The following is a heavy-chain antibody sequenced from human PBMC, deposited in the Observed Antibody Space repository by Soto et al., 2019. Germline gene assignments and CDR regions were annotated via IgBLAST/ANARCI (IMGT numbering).Heavy chain of an antibody. CDR3: ARDQEPFCDIVSSSYKGAFDI. Sequence: GGSLRLSCAASGFTFSSYEMNWVRQAPGKGLEWASYISSSGSTIYYADSVKGRFTISRDNAKNSLYLQMNSLRAEDTAVYYCARDQEPFCDIVSSSYKGAFDIWGQGTRVTVSS. D-gene: IGHD3-9*01. J-gene: IGHJ3*02. V-gene: IGHV3-48*03. CDR1: GFTFSSYE. CDR2: ISSSGSTI.